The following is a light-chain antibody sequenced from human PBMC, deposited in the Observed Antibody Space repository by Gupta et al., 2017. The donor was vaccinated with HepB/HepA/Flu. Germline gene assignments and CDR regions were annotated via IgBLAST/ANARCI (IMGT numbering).Light chain of an antibody. Sequence: IVMTQSPATLSVSPGEGATLSCRASQSVSVNLAWYQQNPGQAPRLLIYGASTRPTGIPARFSGSGSGTEFTLTITSLQSEDFAVYYCQQYNIWPLTFGEGPGWRSN. CDR2: GAS. CDR3: QQYNIWPLT. CDR1: QSVSVN. J-gene: IGKJ4*01. V-gene: IGKV3-15*01.